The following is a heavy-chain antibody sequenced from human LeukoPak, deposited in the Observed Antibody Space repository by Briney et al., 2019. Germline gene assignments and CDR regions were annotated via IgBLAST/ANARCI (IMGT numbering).Heavy chain of an antibody. J-gene: IGHJ4*02. V-gene: IGHV3-64*01. CDR3: ARAPYSGNYPPDC. CDR1: GFTFSSYA. Sequence: GGSLRLSCEASGFTFSSYAMHWVRQAPGKGLEYVSVISYNGDSTYYINSVKGRFTISRDNSKNTLYLQMGSLRSEDMGVYYCARAPYSGNYPPDCWGQGTLVTVSS. CDR2: ISYNGDST. D-gene: IGHD1-26*01.